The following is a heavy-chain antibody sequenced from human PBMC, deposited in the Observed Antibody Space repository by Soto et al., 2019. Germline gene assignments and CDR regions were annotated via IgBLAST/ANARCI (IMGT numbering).Heavy chain of an antibody. V-gene: IGHV4-4*07. J-gene: IGHJ6*02. CDR2: IYTSGST. CDR3: AREGLDWSVEGMDV. D-gene: IGHD3-9*01. CDR1: GGSISSYY. Sequence: PSETLSLTCTGSGGSISSYYWSLIRQPVGRGLEWIGHIYTSGSTSYNPSLKKRVTMSVHTSKHQLSLRLSSVPAADTAVYYCAREGLDWSVEGMDVWGRGTTVTVSS.